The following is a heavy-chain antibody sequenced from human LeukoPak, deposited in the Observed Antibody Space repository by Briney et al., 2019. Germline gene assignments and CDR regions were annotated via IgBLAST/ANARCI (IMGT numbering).Heavy chain of an antibody. CDR3: AKSPMYSSSYYYMDV. J-gene: IGHJ6*03. V-gene: IGHV3-23*01. CDR1: GFTFSSYS. CDR2: ISGSGGST. D-gene: IGHD6-6*01. Sequence: PGGSLRLSCAASGFTFSSYSMNWVRQAPGKGLEWVSAISGSGGSTYYADSVKGRFTFSRDNSKNTLYLQMNSLRAEDTAVYYCAKSPMYSSSYYYMDVWGKGTTVTVSS.